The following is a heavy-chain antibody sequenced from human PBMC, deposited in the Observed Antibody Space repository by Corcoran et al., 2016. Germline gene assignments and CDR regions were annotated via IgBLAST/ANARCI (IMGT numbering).Heavy chain of an antibody. CDR2: IYPGDSDT. D-gene: IGHD2-2*01. Sequence: EVQLVQSGAEVKKPGESLKISCKGSGYSFTSYWIGWVRQMPGKGLEWMGIIYPGDSDTRYSPSFQGQVTISADKSISTAYLQWSSLKASDTAMYYCAIQKNDIVVVPAAPHDAFDIWGQGTMVTVSS. CDR3: AIQKNDIVVVPAAPHDAFDI. CDR1: GYSFTSYW. V-gene: IGHV5-51*01. J-gene: IGHJ3*02.